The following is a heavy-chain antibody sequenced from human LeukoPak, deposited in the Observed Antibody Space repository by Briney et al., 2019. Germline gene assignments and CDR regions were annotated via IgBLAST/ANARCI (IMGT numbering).Heavy chain of an antibody. D-gene: IGHD5-12*01. CDR3: ARDEFYGGYER. J-gene: IGHJ4*02. V-gene: IGHV3-30-3*01. CDR2: ISYDGSNK. CDR1: GFTFSSYA. Sequence: GRSLRLSCAASGFTFSSYAMHWARQASGKGLEWVAVISYDGSNKYYADSVKGRFTISRDNSKNTLYLQMNSLRAEDTAVYYCARDEFYGGYERWGQGTLVTVSS.